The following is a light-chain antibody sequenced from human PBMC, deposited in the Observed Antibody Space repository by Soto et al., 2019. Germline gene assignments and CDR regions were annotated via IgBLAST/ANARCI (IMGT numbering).Light chain of an antibody. CDR1: QSVSSN. V-gene: IGKV3-15*01. CDR2: GAS. CDR3: QQYNNWRGT. J-gene: IGKJ1*01. Sequence: EIVMTQSPATLSVSPGERATLSCRASQSVSSNLAWYQQKPGQAPRLPIYGASTRATGIPARFSGSGSGTEFTLTISSLQSEDFAVYYCQQYNNWRGTFGQGTKVDIK.